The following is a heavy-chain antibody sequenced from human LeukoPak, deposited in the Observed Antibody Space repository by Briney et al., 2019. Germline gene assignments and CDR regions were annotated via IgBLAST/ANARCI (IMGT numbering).Heavy chain of an antibody. CDR3: ARTGKGGVRFLEWLSYFDY. CDR1: GGSISSYY. V-gene: IGHV4-59*08. J-gene: IGHJ4*02. Sequence: PSETLSLTCTVSGGSISSYYWSWIRQPPGKGLEWIGYIYYSGSTNYNPSLKSRVTISVDTSKNQFSLKLSSVTAADTAVYYCARTGKGGVRFLEWLSYFDYWGQGTLVTVSS. D-gene: IGHD3-3*01. CDR2: IYYSGST.